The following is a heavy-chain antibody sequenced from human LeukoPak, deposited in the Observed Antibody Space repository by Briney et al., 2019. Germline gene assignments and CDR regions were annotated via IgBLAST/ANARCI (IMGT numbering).Heavy chain of an antibody. CDR1: GDSISSYY. V-gene: IGHV4-59*08. J-gene: IGHJ6*02. CDR3: ARLSSTLYYSMDV. CDR2: IQNSAIYRANI. D-gene: IGHD6-6*01. Sequence: SETLSLTCAVSGDSISSYYWTWIRHPTGKGLEWVGYIQNSAIYRANIKSSPSLQSRVSLSLDTSKNQVSLTGNSVTAADTAVYYWARLSSTLYYSMDVWGPGTAVTVSS.